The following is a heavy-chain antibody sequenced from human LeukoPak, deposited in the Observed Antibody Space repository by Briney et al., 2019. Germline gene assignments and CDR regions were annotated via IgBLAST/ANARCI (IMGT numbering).Heavy chain of an antibody. CDR3: ARGPNSNWSGLDF. D-gene: IGHD6-6*01. CDR1: GLTFSGSW. CDR2: IASDGSST. V-gene: IGHV3-74*01. Sequence: GGSLRLSCAASGLTFSGSWMNGFGQAPGKGLVWVSRIASDGSSTTYADSVKGRFSISRDNAKNTLYLQVNNLRAEDTAVYYCARGPNSNWSGLDFWGQGTLLTVSS. J-gene: IGHJ4*02.